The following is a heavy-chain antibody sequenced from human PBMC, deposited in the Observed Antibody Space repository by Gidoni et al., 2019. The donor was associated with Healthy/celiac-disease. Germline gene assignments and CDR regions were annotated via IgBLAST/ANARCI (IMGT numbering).Heavy chain of an antibody. CDR1: GFTFSSYS. V-gene: IGHV3-48*01. J-gene: IGHJ4*02. CDR3: ARVGDRDGYTH. D-gene: IGHD5-12*01. CDR2: SSSSSSTI. Sequence: EVQLVESGGGLVQPGGSLRLSCAASGFTFSSYSMNWVRQAPGKGLEWVSYSSSSSSTIYYADSVKGRFTISRDNAKNSLYLQMNSLRAEDTAVYYCARVGDRDGYTHWGQGTLVTVSS.